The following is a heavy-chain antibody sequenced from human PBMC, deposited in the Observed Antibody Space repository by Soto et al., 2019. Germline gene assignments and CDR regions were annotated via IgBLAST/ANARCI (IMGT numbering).Heavy chain of an antibody. J-gene: IGHJ6*02. CDR2: TYYRSKWYN. V-gene: IGHV6-1*01. CDR3: ARDCTNGVCYPPYYYFGMDV. CDR1: GDSVSSNSAA. D-gene: IGHD2-8*01. Sequence: SQTLSLTCAISGDSVSSNSAAWNWIRQSPSRGLEWLGRTYYRSKWYNDYAVSVKSRITINPDTSKNQFSLQLNSVTPEDTAVYYCARDCTNGVCYPPYYYFGMDVWGQGTTVTVSS.